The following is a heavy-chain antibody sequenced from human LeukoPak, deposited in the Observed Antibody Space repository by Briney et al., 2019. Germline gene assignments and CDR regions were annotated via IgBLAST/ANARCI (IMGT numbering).Heavy chain of an antibody. D-gene: IGHD3-16*01. CDR1: GGSISSYY. Sequence: PSETLSLTCTVSGGSISSYYWSWIRQPPGKGLEWIGYIYYSGSTNYNPSLKSRVTISVDTSKNQFSLKLSSVTAADTAVYCCARDGVPYYFDYWGQGTLVTVSS. V-gene: IGHV4-59*01. J-gene: IGHJ4*02. CDR2: IYYSGST. CDR3: ARDGVPYYFDY.